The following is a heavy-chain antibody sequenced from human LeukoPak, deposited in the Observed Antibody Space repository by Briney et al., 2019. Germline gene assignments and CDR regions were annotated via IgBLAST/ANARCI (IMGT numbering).Heavy chain of an antibody. V-gene: IGHV1-3*01. CDR2: INAGNGNT. CDR3: ARVQSAYCSSTSCYGGYFDY. CDR1: GYTFTSYA. D-gene: IGHD2-2*01. Sequence: ASVKVSCKASGYTFTSYAMHWVRQAPGQRLEWMGWINAGNGNTKHSQKFQGRVTITRDTSASTAYKELSSLRSEDTAVYYCARVQSAYCSSTSCYGGYFDYWGQGTLVTVSS. J-gene: IGHJ4*02.